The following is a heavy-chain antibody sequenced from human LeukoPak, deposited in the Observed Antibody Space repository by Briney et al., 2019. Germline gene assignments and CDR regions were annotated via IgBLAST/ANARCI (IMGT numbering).Heavy chain of an antibody. D-gene: IGHD4-17*01. CDR1: GFTFSNYW. V-gene: IGHV3-74*01. Sequence: GGSLRLSCAASGFTFSNYWMHWVRQAPGKGLVWVSRVNRDGRSTNYADSVKGRFTISRDNAKNTVFLQMNSLRAEDTAVYYCALPLRDGDFYFDYWGQGTLVTVSS. J-gene: IGHJ4*02. CDR3: ALPLRDGDFYFDY. CDR2: VNRDGRST.